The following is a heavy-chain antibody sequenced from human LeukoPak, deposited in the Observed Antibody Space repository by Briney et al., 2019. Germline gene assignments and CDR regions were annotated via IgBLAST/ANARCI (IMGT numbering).Heavy chain of an antibody. CDR1: GFTVSSYS. CDR3: ARDRGNYDFWGGYSPLAFDI. V-gene: IGHV3-21*01. J-gene: IGHJ3*02. D-gene: IGHD3-3*01. Sequence: GGSLRLSCAASGFTVSSYSMNWVRQAPGKGLEWVSSISSSSYIYYADSVKGRFTISRDNAKNSLYLQMNSLRAEDTAVYYCARDRGNYDFWGGYSPLAFDIWGQGTMVTVSS. CDR2: ISSSSYI.